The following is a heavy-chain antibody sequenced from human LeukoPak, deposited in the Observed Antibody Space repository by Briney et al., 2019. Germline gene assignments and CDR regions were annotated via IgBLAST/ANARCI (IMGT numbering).Heavy chain of an antibody. CDR2: ISSSSHT. D-gene: IGHD5-12*01. CDR1: GFTFSDYY. J-gene: IGHJ4*02. CDR3: ARVGYLKDY. V-gene: IGHV3-11*06. Sequence: GGSLRLSCAASGFTFSDYYMSWIRQAPGKGLEWVSYISSSSHTNYADSVKGRFTISRDNAKNSLYLQMNSLRAEDTAVYYCARVGYLKDYWGQGTLVTVSS.